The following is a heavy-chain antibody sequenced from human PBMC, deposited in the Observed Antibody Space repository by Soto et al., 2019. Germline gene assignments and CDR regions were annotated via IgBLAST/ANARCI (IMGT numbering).Heavy chain of an antibody. V-gene: IGHV3-30-3*01. Sequence: QVQVVESGGGVVQPGRSLRLSCAASGFTFSSYAMHWVRQAPGKGLEWVALISPDGSIKYYADSVKGRFTISRDNSNNTLYMQMDSLRAEDTAVYYCARDPGLAMIIRRGFDIWGQGTMVTVSS. CDR2: ISPDGSIK. D-gene: IGHD3-22*01. J-gene: IGHJ3*02. CDR1: GFTFSSYA. CDR3: ARDPGLAMIIRRGFDI.